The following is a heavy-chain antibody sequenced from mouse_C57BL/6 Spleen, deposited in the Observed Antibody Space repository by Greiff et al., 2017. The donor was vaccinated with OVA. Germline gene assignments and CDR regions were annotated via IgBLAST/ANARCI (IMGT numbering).Heavy chain of an antibody. J-gene: IGHJ1*03. V-gene: IGHV1-18*01. CDR3: ARDYDGYFDV. CDR1: GYTFTDYN. CDR2: INPNNGGT. Sequence: EVHLVESGPELVKPGASVKIPCKASGYTFTDYNMDWVKQSHGKSLEWIGDINPNNGGTIYNQKFKGKATLTVDKSSSTAYMELRSLTSEDTAVYYCARDYDGYFDVWGTGTTVTVSS. D-gene: IGHD2-4*01.